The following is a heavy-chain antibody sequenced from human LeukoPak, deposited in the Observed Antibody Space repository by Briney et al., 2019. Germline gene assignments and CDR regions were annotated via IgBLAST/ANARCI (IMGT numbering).Heavy chain of an antibody. V-gene: IGHV1-2*02. D-gene: IGHD6-6*01. Sequence: ASVKVSCKASGYTFTGYYMHWVRQAPGEGLEWMGWINPNSGGTNYVQKFQGRVTMTRDTSISTAYMELSRLRSDDTAVYYCARDAFIAATHGWSDYWGQGTLVTVSS. CDR1: GYTFTGYY. CDR3: ARDAFIAATHGWSDY. J-gene: IGHJ4*02. CDR2: INPNSGGT.